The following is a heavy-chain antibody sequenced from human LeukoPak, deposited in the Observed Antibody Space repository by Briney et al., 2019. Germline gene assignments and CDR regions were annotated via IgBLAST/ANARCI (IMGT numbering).Heavy chain of an antibody. CDR3: ARQGSGYGSSGYRDY. V-gene: IGHV3-23*01. J-gene: IGHJ4*02. Sequence: GGSLRLSCAASGFTFSDYAMSWVRQAPGKGLEWVSTIRGSVSTTYYADSVKGRFTISRDNSKNTLYLQMSTLRAEDTAIYYCARQGSGYGSSGYRDYWGQGTLVTVSS. CDR2: IRGSVSTT. D-gene: IGHD3-22*01. CDR1: GFTFSDYA.